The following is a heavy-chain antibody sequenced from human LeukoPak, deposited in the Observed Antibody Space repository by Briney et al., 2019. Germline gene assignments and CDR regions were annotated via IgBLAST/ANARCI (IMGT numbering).Heavy chain of an antibody. D-gene: IGHD6-19*01. J-gene: IGHJ1*01. Sequence: GGTLRLSCAASGFTFSSYGMSWVRQAPGKGLEWVSAISGSGGSTYYADSVKGRFTISRDNSKNTLYLQMNSLRAEDTAVYYCAKGLRKSIAVAGEYFQHWGQGTLVTVSS. CDR3: AKGLRKSIAVAGEYFQH. V-gene: IGHV3-23*01. CDR2: ISGSGGST. CDR1: GFTFSSYG.